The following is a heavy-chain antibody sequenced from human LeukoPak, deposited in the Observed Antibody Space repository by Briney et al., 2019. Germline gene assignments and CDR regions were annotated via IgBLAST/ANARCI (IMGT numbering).Heavy chain of an antibody. Sequence: GGSLRLSCAASGFTVSSNYMSWVRQAPGKGLEWVSVIYSGGSTYYADSVKGRFTISRDNSKNTLYLQMNSLRAEDTAVYYCARTRSYYYYRMDVWGQGTTVTVSS. V-gene: IGHV3-66*01. CDR2: IYSGGST. CDR1: GFTVSSNY. CDR3: ARTRSYYYYRMDV. J-gene: IGHJ6*02. D-gene: IGHD5-24*01.